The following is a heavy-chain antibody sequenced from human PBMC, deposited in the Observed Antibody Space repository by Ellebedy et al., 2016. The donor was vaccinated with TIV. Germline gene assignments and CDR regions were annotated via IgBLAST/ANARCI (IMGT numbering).Heavy chain of an antibody. CDR2: IYSGGST. J-gene: IGHJ4*02. V-gene: IGHV3-66*01. CDR1: GFTVSSNY. D-gene: IGHD3-22*01. Sequence: PGGSLRLSCAASGFTVSSNYMSWVRQAPGKGLEWVSVIYSGGSTYYADSVKGRFTISRDNSKTTLYLQMNSLRAEDTAVYYCAGLSSGRWFVDYWGQGTLVTVSS. CDR3: AGLSSGRWFVDY.